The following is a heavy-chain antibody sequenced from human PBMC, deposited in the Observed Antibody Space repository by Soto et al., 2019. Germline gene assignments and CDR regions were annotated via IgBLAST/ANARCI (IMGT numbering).Heavy chain of an antibody. J-gene: IGHJ6*02. Sequence: EVQLVESGGGLVKPGGSLRLSCAASGFTFSSYSMNWVRQAPGKGLEWVSSISSSSSYIYYADSVKGRFTISRDNAKNSLYLQMNSLRAEDTAVYYCSRDQLGFGEFDYYYYGMDVWGQGTRVTVSS. V-gene: IGHV3-21*01. CDR1: GFTFSSYS. CDR3: SRDQLGFGEFDYYYYGMDV. D-gene: IGHD3-10*01. CDR2: ISSSSSYI.